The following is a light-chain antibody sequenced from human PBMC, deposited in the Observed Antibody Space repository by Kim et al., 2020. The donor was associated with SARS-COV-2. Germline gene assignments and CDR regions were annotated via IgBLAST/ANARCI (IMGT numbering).Light chain of an antibody. CDR2: DAS. V-gene: IGKV3-20*01. CDR3: QQYDSSPYT. CDR1: HSVSSSH. Sequence: DIVLTQSPGTLSLSPEERAALTCRASHSVSSSHLAWYQQKSGQAPRLLIYDASRRATGVPDRFSGSGSGTDFTLTISRLEPEDVAVYYCQQYDSSPYTFGQGTKLEI. J-gene: IGKJ2*01.